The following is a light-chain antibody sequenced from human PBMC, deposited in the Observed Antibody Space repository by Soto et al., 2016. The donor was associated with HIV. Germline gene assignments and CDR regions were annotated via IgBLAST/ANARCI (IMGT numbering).Light chain of an antibody. CDR2: KDT. V-gene: IGLV3-25*02. CDR3: QVWDSSTNHVV. J-gene: IGLJ2*01. Sequence: SYELSQPPSASVSPGQTARIICSGDALPKLYAYWYQQKPGQAPVLVIFKDTQRPSGIPERFSGSTSGTAVTLTISGVQAGDEADYFCQVWDSSTNHVVFGGGTKLTVL. CDR1: ALPKLY.